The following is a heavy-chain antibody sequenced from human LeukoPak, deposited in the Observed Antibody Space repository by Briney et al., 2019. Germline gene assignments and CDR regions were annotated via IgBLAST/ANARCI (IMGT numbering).Heavy chain of an antibody. CDR3: AREMVDTAMGASYGMDV. CDR2: INPNSGGT. CDR1: GYTFTGYY. Sequence: ASVKVSCKASGYTFTGYYMHWVRQAPGQGLEWMGWINPNSGGTNYAQKFQGRVTMTRDTSISTAYMELSRLRSDDTAVYYCAREMVDTAMGASYGMDVWGQGTTVTVSS. J-gene: IGHJ6*02. D-gene: IGHD5-18*01. V-gene: IGHV1-2*02.